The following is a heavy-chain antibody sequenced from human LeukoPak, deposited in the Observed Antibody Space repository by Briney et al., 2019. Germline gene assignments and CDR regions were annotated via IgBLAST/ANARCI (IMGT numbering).Heavy chain of an antibody. J-gene: IGHJ4*02. CDR1: GFTFTSFG. V-gene: IGHV1-18*01. CDR2: ISAYNGDK. Sequence: ASVKVSCKASGFTFTSFGISWVRQAPGQGLEWMGWISAYNGDKNSAQKFQGRVTMTTDTSTSTAYMELRSLRSDDTAVYHCARAGYIAVTAMAHDYWGQGTLVTVSS. D-gene: IGHD6-19*01. CDR3: ARAGYIAVTAMAHDY.